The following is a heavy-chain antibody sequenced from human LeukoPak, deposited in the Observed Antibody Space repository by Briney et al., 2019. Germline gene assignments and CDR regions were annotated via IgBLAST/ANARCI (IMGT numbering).Heavy chain of an antibody. CDR2: ISGSGGST. V-gene: IGHV3-23*01. D-gene: IGHD3-3*01. Sequence: GGSLRLSCAASGFTFSSYAMSWVRQAPGKGLEWFSSISGSGGSTWYADSVKGRCTISRDNSKNTLYLQMNSLRAEDTAVYYCAKDLEYAYYFDSWGQGTLLTVSS. CDR1: GFTFSSYA. J-gene: IGHJ4*02. CDR3: AKDLEYAYYFDS.